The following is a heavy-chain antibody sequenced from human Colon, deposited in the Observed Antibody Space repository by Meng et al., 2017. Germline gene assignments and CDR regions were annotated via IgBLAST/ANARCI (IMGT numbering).Heavy chain of an antibody. Sequence: QVQLQESGPGLVKPSQTLSLTGTVSGGSISSGDYYWSWIRQPPGRGLEWIGYIYYSGSTYYNPSLRSRVTISVDTSKNQFSLILTSVTAADTAAYFCARVETATTNPYFDYWGQGTLVTVSS. D-gene: IGHD5-24*01. CDR2: IYYSGST. CDR3: ARVETATTNPYFDY. V-gene: IGHV4-30-4*01. J-gene: IGHJ4*02. CDR1: GGSISSGDYY.